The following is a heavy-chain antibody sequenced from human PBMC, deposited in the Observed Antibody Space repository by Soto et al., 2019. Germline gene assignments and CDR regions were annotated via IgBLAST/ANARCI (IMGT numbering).Heavy chain of an antibody. CDR3: ARDLGDHNWNDVGHY. D-gene: IGHD1-20*01. V-gene: IGHV1-3*01. CDR1: GYTSTNYG. J-gene: IGHJ4*02. Sequence: ASVKVSCKASGYTSTNYGMHWVRQAPGQRLEWMGRINAGIGNTKYSQKFQGRITITRDTSASTAYMELSSLRSEDTAVYYCARDLGDHNWNDVGHYWGQGTLVTVSS. CDR2: INAGIGNT.